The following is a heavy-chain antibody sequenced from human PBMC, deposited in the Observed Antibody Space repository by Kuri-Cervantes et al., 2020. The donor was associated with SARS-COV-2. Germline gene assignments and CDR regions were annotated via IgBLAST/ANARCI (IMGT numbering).Heavy chain of an antibody. V-gene: IGHV3-21*01. Sequence: GESLKISCAASGFTFSSYSMNWVRQAPGKGLEWVSSISSSSSYIYYADSVKGRFTISRDNAKNSLYLQMNSLRAEDTAVYYCAREGIVGATSGMDVWGQGTTVTVTS. J-gene: IGHJ6*02. D-gene: IGHD1-26*01. CDR2: ISSSSSYI. CDR1: GFTFSSYS. CDR3: AREGIVGATSGMDV.